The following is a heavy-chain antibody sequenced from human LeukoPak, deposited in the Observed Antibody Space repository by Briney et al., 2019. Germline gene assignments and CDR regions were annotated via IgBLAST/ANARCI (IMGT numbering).Heavy chain of an antibody. CDR3: ARALATVNAFDI. D-gene: IGHD4-11*01. V-gene: IGHV3-21*01. Sequence: GGSLRLSCAASGFTFSGYSMTWVRQAPGKGLDWVSSITGSNNYIYYADSVKGRFIISRDSAKNSLYLQMNSLRAEDTAVYYCARALATVNAFDIWGQGTVVTVSS. CDR1: GFTFSGYS. J-gene: IGHJ3*02. CDR2: ITGSNNYI.